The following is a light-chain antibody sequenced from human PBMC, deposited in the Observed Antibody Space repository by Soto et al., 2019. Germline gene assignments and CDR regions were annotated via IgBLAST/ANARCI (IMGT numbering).Light chain of an antibody. J-gene: IGKJ4*01. CDR2: DAS. CDR1: QCVSSY. Sequence: EIVLTQSPATLSLSPGERATLSCRASQCVSSYLAWYQQKPGQAPRLLIYDASNRATGIPARFSGSGSGTDFTLTISILEPEDFAVYYGEQRTNWLTFGVGTKVEIK. CDR3: EQRTNWLT. V-gene: IGKV3-11*01.